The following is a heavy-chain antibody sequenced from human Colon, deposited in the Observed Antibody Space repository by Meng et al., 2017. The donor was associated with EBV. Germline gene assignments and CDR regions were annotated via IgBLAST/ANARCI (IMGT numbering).Heavy chain of an antibody. CDR3: ASLYGDSSVWYLDL. D-gene: IGHD4-17*01. J-gene: IGHJ2*01. V-gene: IGHV4-31*03. CDR1: GGSISSGNHY. CDR2: IYYSGST. Sequence: QVQLQESGPGLVKPSQTLSLTCTVSGGSISSGNHYWSWIRQHPGKGLEYIGYIYYSGSTYYNPSLKSRVIISVDTSKNQFSLRLNSVTAADTAVYYCASLYGDSSVWYLDLWGRGPLGTVDS.